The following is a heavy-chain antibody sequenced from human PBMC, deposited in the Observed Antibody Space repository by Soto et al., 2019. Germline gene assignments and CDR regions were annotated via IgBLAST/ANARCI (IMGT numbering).Heavy chain of an antibody. CDR2: ISGSGGST. D-gene: IGHD2-2*01. CDR1: GFTFSSYA. J-gene: IGHJ4*02. Sequence: GGSLRLSCAASGFTFSSYAMSWVRQAPGKGLEWVSAISGSGGSTYYADSVKGRFTISRDNSKNRLYLQMNSLRAEDTAVYYCAKSSIVVVPAAEWFGELWLDYWGQGTLVTVSS. CDR3: AKSSIVVVPAAEWFGELWLDY. V-gene: IGHV3-23*01.